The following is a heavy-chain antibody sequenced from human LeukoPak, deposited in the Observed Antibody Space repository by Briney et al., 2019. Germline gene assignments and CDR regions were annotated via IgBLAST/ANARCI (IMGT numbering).Heavy chain of an antibody. D-gene: IGHD2-15*01. CDR2: ILYNGSNK. CDR1: GFTFSSSG. V-gene: IGHV3-33*01. CDR3: ARAGGYCSGGSCYRGYAWFDP. Sequence: GGSLRLSCAASGFTFSSSGMHWVRQAPGKGLEWVAVILYNGSNKYYADSVKGRFTISRDNSKNTLYLQMNSLRVEDTAVYYCARAGGYCSGGSCYRGYAWFDPWGQGTLVTVSS. J-gene: IGHJ5*02.